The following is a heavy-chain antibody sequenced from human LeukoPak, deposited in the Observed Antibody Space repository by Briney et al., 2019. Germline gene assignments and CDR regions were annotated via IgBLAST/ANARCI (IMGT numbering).Heavy chain of an antibody. CDR1: GYTFTGYY. Sequence: ASVKLSCKASGYTFTGYYMHWVRQAPGQGLEWMGWINPNSGDTNYAQKFQGRVTMTRDTSISTAYMELSRLRSDDTAVYYCAAEYSGYVNWFDPWGQGTLVTVSS. CDR2: INPNSGDT. J-gene: IGHJ5*02. V-gene: IGHV1-2*02. CDR3: AAEYSGYVNWFDP. D-gene: IGHD5-12*01.